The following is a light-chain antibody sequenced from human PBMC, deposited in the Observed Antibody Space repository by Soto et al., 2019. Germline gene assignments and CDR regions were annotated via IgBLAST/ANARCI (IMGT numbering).Light chain of an antibody. CDR2: EVS. CDR3: SSYTSSSTSYV. Sequence: QSVLTQPASVSGSPGQSITISCTGTSSDVGAYNYVSWYQQHPGKAPKLMIYEVSNRPSGVSYRFSGSKSGNTASLTISGLQAEDVADYYCSSYTSSSTSYVFGTGTKLTVL. J-gene: IGLJ1*01. V-gene: IGLV2-14*01. CDR1: SSDVGAYNY.